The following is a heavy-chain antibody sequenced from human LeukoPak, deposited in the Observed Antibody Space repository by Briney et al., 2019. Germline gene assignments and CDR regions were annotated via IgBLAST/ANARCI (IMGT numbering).Heavy chain of an antibody. CDR1: GFTFSSYS. D-gene: IGHD2-8*01. CDR2: ISSSSSYK. J-gene: IGHJ4*02. V-gene: IGHV3-21*01. CDR3: ARDPRIYCTNGICRDDYFDN. Sequence: GGSLRLSCAASGFTFSSYSMNWVRQAPGEGLEWVSSISSSSSYKYYADSVKGRFTISRDNAKDSLFLQMNSLRAEDTAIYYCARDPRIYCTNGICRDDYFDNWGQGTLVTVSS.